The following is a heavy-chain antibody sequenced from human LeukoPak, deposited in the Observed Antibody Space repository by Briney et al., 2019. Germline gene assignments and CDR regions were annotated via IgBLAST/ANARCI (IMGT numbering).Heavy chain of an antibody. CDR3: ARKLWPHDAFDI. J-gene: IGHJ3*02. CDR2: ISDSGST. CDR1: GGSISSYY. D-gene: IGHD4-23*01. Sequence: KPSETLSLTCTVSGGSISSYYWSWIRQPPGKGLEWIGYISDSGSTNYNPSLKSRVTISVDRAKNQFSLKLSSVPAADTAVYYCARKLWPHDAFDIWGQGTMVSVSS. V-gene: IGHV4-59*01.